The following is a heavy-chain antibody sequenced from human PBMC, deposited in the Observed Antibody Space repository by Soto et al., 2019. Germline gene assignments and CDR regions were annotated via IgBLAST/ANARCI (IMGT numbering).Heavy chain of an antibody. CDR1: GGTFSSHV. J-gene: IGHJ4*02. V-gene: IGHV1-69*01. CDR2: IMPIIGTA. D-gene: IGHD3-10*01. Sequence: QVQLVQSGAEVKKPGSSVKVSCKASGGTFSSHVFNWVRQAPGQGLEWMGGIMPIIGTANYAQKFQGRVTITADESTSTAYMELSSLRTEDTAVYYCARDLEFRDGNISPLDYWAQGPLVTVSS. CDR3: ARDLEFRDGNISPLDY.